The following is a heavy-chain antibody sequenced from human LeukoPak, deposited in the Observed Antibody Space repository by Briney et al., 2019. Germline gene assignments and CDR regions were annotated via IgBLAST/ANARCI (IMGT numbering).Heavy chain of an antibody. V-gene: IGHV1-2*02. CDR1: GYTFTTYY. Sequence: ASVKVSCKASGYTFTTYYMHWGRQAPGQGLEWMGWINPNSGATNYAQKFQGRVTMTRDTSISTAYMELSRLRSDDTAVYYCARGRLQENFDYWGQGTLVTVSS. CDR3: ARGRLQENFDY. CDR2: INPNSGAT. D-gene: IGHD2-21*02. J-gene: IGHJ4*02.